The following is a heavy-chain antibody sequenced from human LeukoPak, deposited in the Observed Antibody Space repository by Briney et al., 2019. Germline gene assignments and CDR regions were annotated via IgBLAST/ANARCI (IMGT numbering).Heavy chain of an antibody. Sequence: PGGSLRLSCAASGFTFSSYWMSWVRQAPGKGLEWVANIKQDGSEKYYVDSVKGRFTISRDNAKNSLYLQMNSLRAEDTAVYYCARDAEMKRYDFWSGYPDYWGQGTLVTVSS. CDR2: IKQDGSEK. CDR3: ARDAEMKRYDFWSGYPDY. V-gene: IGHV3-7*01. CDR1: GFTFSSYW. J-gene: IGHJ4*02. D-gene: IGHD3-3*01.